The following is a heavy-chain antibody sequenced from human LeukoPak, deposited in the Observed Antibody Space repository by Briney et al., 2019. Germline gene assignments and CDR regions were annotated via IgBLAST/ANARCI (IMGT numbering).Heavy chain of an antibody. V-gene: IGHV1-8*01. J-gene: IGHJ4*02. D-gene: IGHD3-3*01. CDR1: GYTFTSYD. Sequence: GASVKVSCKASGYTFTSYDINWVRQATGQALEWMGWMNPNRGNTGYAQKFQGRVTMTRNTSISTAYMELSSLRSEDTAVYYCARGSLGDYDFWSGYYPPIYWGQGTLVTVSS. CDR2: MNPNRGNT. CDR3: ARGSLGDYDFWSGYYPPIY.